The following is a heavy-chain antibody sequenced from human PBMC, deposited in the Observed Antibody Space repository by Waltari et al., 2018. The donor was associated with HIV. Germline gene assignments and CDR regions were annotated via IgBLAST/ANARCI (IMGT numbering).Heavy chain of an antibody. Sequence: EVQLVDSGGGLVQPGSSLRLSCAGSGIAIDDYAMHWFRQRPGKGLEWVSAISYNSGSAAYADSVRGRFTVSRDNSKNSVYLQMDSLRPEDTAFYFCAKDHGGYWRRDDIYFDVWGRGTKVTVSS. V-gene: IGHV3-9*01. D-gene: IGHD3-22*01. CDR1: GIAIDDYA. CDR3: AKDHGGYWRRDDIYFDV. J-gene: IGHJ3*01. CDR2: ISYNSGSA.